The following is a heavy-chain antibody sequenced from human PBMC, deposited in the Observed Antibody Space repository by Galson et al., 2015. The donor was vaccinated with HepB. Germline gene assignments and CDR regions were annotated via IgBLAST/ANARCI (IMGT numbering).Heavy chain of an antibody. CDR3: AKDIEGRSSWYNGDAFDI. J-gene: IGHJ3*02. D-gene: IGHD6-13*01. V-gene: IGHV3-9*01. CDR1: RFTFDDYA. Sequence: SLRLSCAGSRFTFDDYAMHWVRQAPGKGLEWVSGISWNSGSIDYADSVKGRFTISRDNAKNSLYLQMNRLRAEDTALYYCAKDIEGRSSWYNGDAFDIWGRGTMVTVSP. CDR2: ISWNSGSI.